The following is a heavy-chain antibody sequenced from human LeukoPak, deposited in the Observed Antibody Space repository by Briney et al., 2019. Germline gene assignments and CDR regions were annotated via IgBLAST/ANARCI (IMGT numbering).Heavy chain of an antibody. CDR1: GFTFSDYY. D-gene: IGHD1-26*01. V-gene: IGHV3-11*04. Sequence: GGSLRLSCAASGFTFSDYYISWIRQAAGEGLEWVSYITSSGSTIYSADSVKGRFTTSRNNAKTSLYLKMNSLRAEDTAVYYCARMGGSYFYYYYYMDVWGKGTTVTVSS. J-gene: IGHJ6*03. CDR2: ITSSGSTI. CDR3: ARMGGSYFYYYYYMDV.